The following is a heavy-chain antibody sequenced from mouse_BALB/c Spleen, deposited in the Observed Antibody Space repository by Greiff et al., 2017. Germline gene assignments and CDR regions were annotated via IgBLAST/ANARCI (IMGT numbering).Heavy chain of an antibody. D-gene: IGHD2-4*01. CDR3: AMNDYEGT. Sequence: VQLKQPGAELVKPGASVKLSCKASGYTFTSYWMHWVKQRPGQGLEWIGEINPSNGRTNYNEKFKSKATLTVDKSSSTAYMQLSSLTSEDSAVYYCAMNDYEGTWGQGTLVTVSA. V-gene: IGHV1S81*02. CDR1: GYTFTSYW. J-gene: IGHJ3*01. CDR2: INPSNGRT.